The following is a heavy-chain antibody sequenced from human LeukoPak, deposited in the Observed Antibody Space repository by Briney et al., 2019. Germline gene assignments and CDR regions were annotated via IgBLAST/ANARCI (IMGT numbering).Heavy chain of an antibody. Sequence: SQTLSLTCTVSGGSISSGDYYWSWIRQPPGKGLEWIGSIYYSGSTYYNPSLKSRVTISVDTSKNQFSLKLSSVTAADTAVYYCARVGQWLVLGLDYWGQGTLVTVSS. J-gene: IGHJ4*02. D-gene: IGHD6-19*01. CDR2: IYYSGST. V-gene: IGHV4-39*07. CDR1: GGSISSGDYY. CDR3: ARVGQWLVLGLDY.